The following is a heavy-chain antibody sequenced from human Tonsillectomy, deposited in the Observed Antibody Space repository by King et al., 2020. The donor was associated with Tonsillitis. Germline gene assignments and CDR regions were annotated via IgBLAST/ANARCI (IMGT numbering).Heavy chain of an antibody. CDR3: ATNDFWSGSNDAFDI. CDR2: IYYSGSP. CDR1: GGSISSGDYY. Sequence: VQLQESGPGLVKPSQTLSLTCTVSGGSISSGDYYWSWIRQPPGKGLEWIGYIYYSGSPYYNPSLKSRVTISVDTSKNQFSLKLSSVTAADTAVYYCATNDFWSGSNDAFDIWGQGTMVTVSS. J-gene: IGHJ3*02. V-gene: IGHV4-30-4*01. D-gene: IGHD3-3*01.